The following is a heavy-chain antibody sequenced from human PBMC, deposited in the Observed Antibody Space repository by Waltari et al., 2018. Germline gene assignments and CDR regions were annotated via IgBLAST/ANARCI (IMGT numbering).Heavy chain of an antibody. CDR3: TTLARGESGDY. D-gene: IGHD3-10*01. J-gene: IGHJ4*02. CDR2: INPDGSRK. Sequence: EVQLVESGGGLVQPGGSLRLSCAASGFTFNTYWMKWIRQAPGKVLEWVANINPDGSRKFYVDPVKGRFTVSRDNAQNSLYLQMNNLRAEDTAVYYSTTLARGESGDYWGQGTLVTVSS. CDR1: GFTFNTYW. V-gene: IGHV3-7*01.